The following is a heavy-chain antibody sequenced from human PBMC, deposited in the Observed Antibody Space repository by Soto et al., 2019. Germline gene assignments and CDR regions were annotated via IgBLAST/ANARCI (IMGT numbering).Heavy chain of an antibody. CDR2: INHSGST. D-gene: IGHD4-17*01. CDR3: ARGDYGGNSINY. J-gene: IGHJ4*02. V-gene: IGHV4-34*01. CDR1: GGSFSGYY. Sequence: SETLSLTCAVYGGSFSGYYWSWIRQPPGKGLEWIGEINHSGSTNYNPSLKSRVTISVDTSKNQFSLKLSSVTAADTAVYYCARGDYGGNSINYCGQLPLVPV.